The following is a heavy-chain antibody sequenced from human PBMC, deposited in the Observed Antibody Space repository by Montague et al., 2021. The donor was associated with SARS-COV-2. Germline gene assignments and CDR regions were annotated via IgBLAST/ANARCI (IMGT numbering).Heavy chain of an antibody. Sequence: TLSLTCTVSGGSISSGGYYWSWIRQHPGKGLEWIGYIYYSGSTYYNPSLKSRVTISVDTSKNQFSLKLSSVTAADTAVYYCARAPRSIAAASTASDYWGQGTLVTVSS. V-gene: IGHV4-31*03. CDR3: ARAPRSIAAASTASDY. D-gene: IGHD6-13*01. CDR1: GGSISSGGYY. CDR2: IYYSGST. J-gene: IGHJ4*02.